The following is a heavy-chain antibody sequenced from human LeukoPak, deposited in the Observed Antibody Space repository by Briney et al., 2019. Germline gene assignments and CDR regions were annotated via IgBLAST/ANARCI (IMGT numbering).Heavy chain of an antibody. CDR2: IYYSGST. V-gene: IGHV4-59*01. D-gene: IGHD5-18*01. CDR3: ARETIRSDGPVDTAMVGIFDY. J-gene: IGHJ4*02. CDR1: GGSISSYY. Sequence: SETLSLTCTVSGGSISSYYWSWIRQPPGKGLEWIGYIYYSGSTNYNPFLKSRVTISVDTSKNQFSLKLSSVTAADTAVYYCARETIRSDGPVDTAMVGIFDYWGQGTLVTVSS.